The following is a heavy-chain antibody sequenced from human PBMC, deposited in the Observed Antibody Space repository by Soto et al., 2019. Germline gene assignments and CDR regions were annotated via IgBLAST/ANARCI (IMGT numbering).Heavy chain of an antibody. D-gene: IGHD3-10*01. CDR3: AGGMVRGVITFDY. CDR2: IYYSGST. J-gene: IGHJ4*02. CDR1: GGSISSSSYY. V-gene: IGHV4-39*01. Sequence: SDTLSLTCTVSGGSISSSSYYWGWIRQPPGKGLEWIGSIYYSGSTYYNPSLKSRVTISVDTSKNQFSLKLSSVTAADTAVYYCAGGMVRGVITFDYWGQGTLVTVSS.